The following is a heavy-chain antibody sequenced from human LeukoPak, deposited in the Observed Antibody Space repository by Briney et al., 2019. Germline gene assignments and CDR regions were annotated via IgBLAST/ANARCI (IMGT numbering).Heavy chain of an antibody. CDR3: ARGTGSNYYGSGSQDY. J-gene: IGHJ4*02. D-gene: IGHD3-10*01. V-gene: IGHV3-21*01. CDR1: GFTFSSYS. Sequence: PGGSLRLSCAASGFTFSSYSMSWVRQAPGKGLEWVSSISSSSSYIYYADSVKGRFTISRDNAKNSLYLQMNSLRAEDTAVYYCARGTGSNYYGSGSQDYWGQGTLVTVSS. CDR2: ISSSSSYI.